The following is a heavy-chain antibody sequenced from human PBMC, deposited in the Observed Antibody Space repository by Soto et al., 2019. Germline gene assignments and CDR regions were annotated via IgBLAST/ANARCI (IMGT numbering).Heavy chain of an antibody. J-gene: IGHJ4*02. D-gene: IGHD2-15*01. V-gene: IGHV3-23*01. CDR1: GFTFSSYA. Sequence: GGSLRLSCAASGFTFSSYAMSWVRQAPGKGLEWVSAISGSGGSTYYADSVKGRFTISRDNSKNTLYLQMNSLRAEDTAVYYCAKDPLIYCSGGSCYFDYWGQGTLVTVSS. CDR3: AKDPLIYCSGGSCYFDY. CDR2: ISGSGGST.